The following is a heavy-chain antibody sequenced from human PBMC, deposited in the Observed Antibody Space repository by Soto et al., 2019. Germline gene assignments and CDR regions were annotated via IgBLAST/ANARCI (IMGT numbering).Heavy chain of an antibody. Sequence: GGSLRLSCAASGFTFSSYSMNWVRQAPGKGLEWVSSISSSSTYIYYADSVQGRFTISRDNAKNSLYLQMNSLSAEDTAVYYCARGRSRRCTNGVCYDAFDIWGQGTMVTVSS. CDR2: ISSSSTYI. V-gene: IGHV3-21*01. CDR3: ARGRSRRCTNGVCYDAFDI. CDR1: GFTFSSYS. J-gene: IGHJ3*02. D-gene: IGHD2-8*01.